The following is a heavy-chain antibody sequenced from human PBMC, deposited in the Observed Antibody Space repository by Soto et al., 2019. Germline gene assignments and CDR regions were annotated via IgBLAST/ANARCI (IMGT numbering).Heavy chain of an antibody. CDR3: ARLEGLATISYYFDY. CDR2: IYYRGNT. CDR1: GDSINSDSYY. Sequence: SETLSLTCSVSGDSINSDSYYWGWIRQPPGKGLEWIGSIYYRGNTYYNPSLKTRVTISLDKSKSKYSLKLNSVTAADSAVYFCARLEGLATISYYFDYWGQGTLVTVSS. J-gene: IGHJ4*02. D-gene: IGHD3-9*01. V-gene: IGHV4-39*01.